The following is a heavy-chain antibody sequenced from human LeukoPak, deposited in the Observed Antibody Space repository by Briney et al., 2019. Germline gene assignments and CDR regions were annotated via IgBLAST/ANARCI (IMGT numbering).Heavy chain of an antibody. CDR1: GFTFSSYS. CDR2: ISSSSSYI. D-gene: IGHD3-22*01. Sequence: AGGSLRPSCAASGFTFSSYSMNWVRQAPGKGLEWVSSISSSSSYIYYADSVKGRFTISRDNAKNSLYLQMNSLRAEDTAVYYCARVRNYYDSVSAFDIWGQGTMVTVSS. J-gene: IGHJ3*02. V-gene: IGHV3-21*01. CDR3: ARVRNYYDSVSAFDI.